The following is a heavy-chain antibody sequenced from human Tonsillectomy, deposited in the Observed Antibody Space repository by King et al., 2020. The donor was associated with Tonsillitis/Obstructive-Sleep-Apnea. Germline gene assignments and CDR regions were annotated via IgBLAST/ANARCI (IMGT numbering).Heavy chain of an antibody. D-gene: IGHD2-8*01. Sequence: VQLVESGGGVVQPGRSLKLSCAASGFTFSSYAMHWVRQAPGKGLEWVAVISYDGSNKYYADSVKGRFTISRDNSKNTLYLQMNSLRAEDTTVYYCASDRPYCTTLRCHNMGLDYWGQGTLVSVSS. CDR3: ASDRPYCTTLRCHNMGLDY. CDR1: GFTFSSYA. CDR2: ISYDGSNK. V-gene: IGHV3-30*04. J-gene: IGHJ4*02.